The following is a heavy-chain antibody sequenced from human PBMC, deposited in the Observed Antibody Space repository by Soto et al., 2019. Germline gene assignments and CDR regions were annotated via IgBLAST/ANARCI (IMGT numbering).Heavy chain of an antibody. V-gene: IGHV4-4*07. CDR1: GGSMRTYY. D-gene: IGHD1-26*01. CDR2: IYPSGTT. CDR3: AREGASGFGMDV. J-gene: IGHJ6*02. Sequence: SETLSLTCTVSGGSMRTYYWGWIRQPAGKPLEWIGRIYPSGTTNYNPSLKSRVTLSLDTSKNQFSLNLSSVTAADTAVYYCAREGASGFGMDVWGQGTRVTVSS.